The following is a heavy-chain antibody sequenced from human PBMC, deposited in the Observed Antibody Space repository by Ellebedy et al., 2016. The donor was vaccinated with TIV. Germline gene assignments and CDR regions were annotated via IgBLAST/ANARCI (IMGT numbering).Heavy chain of an antibody. CDR2: IWYDGSNK. D-gene: IGHD6-13*01. CDR3: ARLGVIAAAGVGDY. CDR1: GFTFSSYG. Sequence: GESLKISCAASGFTFSSYGMHWVRQAPGKGLEWVAVIWYDGSNKYYADSVKGRFTISRDNSKNTLYLQMNSLRAEDTAVYYCARLGVIAAAGVGDYWGQGTLVTVSS. V-gene: IGHV3-33*01. J-gene: IGHJ4*02.